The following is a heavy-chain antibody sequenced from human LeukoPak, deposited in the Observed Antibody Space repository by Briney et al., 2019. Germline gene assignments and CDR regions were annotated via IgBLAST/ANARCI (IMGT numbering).Heavy chain of an antibody. CDR1: GYTFTSYY. CDR3: ARDSSTMVRGPYYYYYMDV. Sequence: ASVKVSCKASGYTFTSYYMHWVRQAPGQGLEWMGWINPNSGGTNYAQKFQGRVTMTRDTSISTAYMELSRLRSDDTAVYYCARDSSTMVRGPYYYYYMDVWGKGTTVTISS. D-gene: IGHD3-10*01. J-gene: IGHJ6*03. V-gene: IGHV1-2*02. CDR2: INPNSGGT.